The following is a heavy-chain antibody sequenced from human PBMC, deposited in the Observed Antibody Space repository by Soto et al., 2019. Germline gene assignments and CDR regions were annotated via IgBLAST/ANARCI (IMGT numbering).Heavy chain of an antibody. CDR3: ARGKLLVDGWFDP. V-gene: IGHV4-30-4*01. J-gene: IGHJ5*02. D-gene: IGHD2-15*01. CDR1: GGSISSGDYY. CDR2: IYYSGST. Sequence: KPSETLSLTCTVSGGSISSGDYYWSWIRQPPGKGLEWIGYIYYSGSTYYNPSLKSRVTISVDTSKNQFSLKLSSVTAADTAVYYCARGKLLVDGWFDPWGQGTLVTVSS.